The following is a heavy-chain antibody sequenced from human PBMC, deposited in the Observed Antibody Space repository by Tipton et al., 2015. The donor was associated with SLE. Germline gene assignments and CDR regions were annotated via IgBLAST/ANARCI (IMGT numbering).Heavy chain of an antibody. Sequence: SLRLSCAASGFTFSSHSLHWVRQVPGKGLEWLSIISSDGSSKLYADSVKGRFTVSRDNSKNTLYLQMDSLRVEDTALYYCVVWAFDYWGQGTPVTVSS. CDR3: VVWAFDY. CDR2: ISSDGSSK. D-gene: IGHD3-16*01. J-gene: IGHJ4*02. CDR1: GFTFSSHS. V-gene: IGHV3-30-3*01.